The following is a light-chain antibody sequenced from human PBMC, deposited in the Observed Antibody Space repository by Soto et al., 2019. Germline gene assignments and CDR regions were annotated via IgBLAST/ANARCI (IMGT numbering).Light chain of an antibody. J-gene: IGLJ1*01. CDR2: DVS. V-gene: IGLV2-11*01. CDR3: CSYAGRYTHHV. Sequence: QSALTQPRSVSGSPGQSVTISCTGTSSDVGGYNYGSWYQQHPGKAPKLMIYDVSKRRSGVPDRFAGSKSGNTAFLTISGRQDEDVADYYCCSYAGRYTHHVFGTATKLTLL. CDR1: SSDVGGYNY.